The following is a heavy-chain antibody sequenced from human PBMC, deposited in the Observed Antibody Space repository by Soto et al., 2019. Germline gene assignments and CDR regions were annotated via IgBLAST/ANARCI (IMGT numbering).Heavy chain of an antibody. CDR1: GYTFTSYG. D-gene: IGHD3-3*01. Sequence: ASVKVSCKASGYTFTSYGISWVRQAPGQGLEWMGWISAYNGNTNYAQKLQGRVTMTTDTSTSTAYMELRSLRSEDTAVYYCARGTYYDFWSGYPPETRRAFDIWGQ. J-gene: IGHJ3*02. CDR3: ARGTYYDFWSGYPPETRRAFDI. CDR2: ISAYNGNT. V-gene: IGHV1-18*01.